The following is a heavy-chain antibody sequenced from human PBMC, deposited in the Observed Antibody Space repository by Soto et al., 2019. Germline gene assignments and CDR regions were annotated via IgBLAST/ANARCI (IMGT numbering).Heavy chain of an antibody. CDR2: INHSGST. J-gene: IGHJ4*02. V-gene: IGHV4-34*01. CDR1: GGSFSGYY. CDR3: ARVFGDTAMAPYYFDY. D-gene: IGHD5-18*01. Sequence: SETLSLTCTVYGGSFSGYYWSWIRQPPGKGLEWIGEINHSGSTNYNPSLKSRVTISVDTSKNQFSLKLSSVTAADTAVYYCARVFGDTAMAPYYFDYWGQGTLVTVSS.